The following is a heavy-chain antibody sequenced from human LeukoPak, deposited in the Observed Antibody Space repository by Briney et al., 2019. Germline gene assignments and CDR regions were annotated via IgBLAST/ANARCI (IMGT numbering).Heavy chain of an antibody. Sequence: SQTLSLTCTVSGGSISSGGYYWSWIRQHPRKGLEWIGYIYYSGSTYYNPSLKSRVTISVDTSKNQFSLKLSSVTAADTAVYYCARESVDYGGNDLNWFDPWGQGTLVTVSS. J-gene: IGHJ5*02. D-gene: IGHD4-23*01. CDR1: GGSISSGGYY. CDR3: ARESVDYGGNDLNWFDP. V-gene: IGHV4-31*03. CDR2: IYYSGST.